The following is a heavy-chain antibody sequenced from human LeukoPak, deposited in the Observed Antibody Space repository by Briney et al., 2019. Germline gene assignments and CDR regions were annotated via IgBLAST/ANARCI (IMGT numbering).Heavy chain of an antibody. CDR3: ARGRVEVGATYYFDY. D-gene: IGHD1-26*01. Sequence: SETLSLTCAVYGGSFSGYYWSWIRQPPGKGLEWIGEINHSGSTNYNPSLKSRATISVDTSKNQFSLKLSSVTAADTAVYYCARGRVEVGATYYFDYWGQGTLVTVSS. V-gene: IGHV4-34*01. CDR1: GGSFSGYY. J-gene: IGHJ4*02. CDR2: INHSGST.